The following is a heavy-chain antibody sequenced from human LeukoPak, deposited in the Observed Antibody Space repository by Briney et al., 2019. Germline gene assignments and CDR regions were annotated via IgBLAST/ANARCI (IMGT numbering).Heavy chain of an antibody. CDR1: GFTFSSYG. J-gene: IGHJ6*03. CDR2: IRYDGSNK. Sequence: GGSLRLSCAASGFTFSSYGMHWVRQAPGKGLEWVAFIRYDGSNKYYADSVKGRFTISRDNSKNTLYLQMNSLRAEDTAAYYCAKDQCSSTSCKNYYYMDVWQRDHGHRLL. D-gene: IGHD2-2*01. V-gene: IGHV3-30*02. CDR3: AKDQCSSTSCKNYYYMDV.